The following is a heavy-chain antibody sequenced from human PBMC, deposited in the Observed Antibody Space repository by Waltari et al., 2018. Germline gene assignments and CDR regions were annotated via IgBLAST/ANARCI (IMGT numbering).Heavy chain of an antibody. CDR2: ISGGSSYT. Sequence: EVHLVGSGGGLVKPGGSLRLSCAASGFTYRSYTVNWVRTAPGKGLEWVSSISGGSSYTYYADSVKGRFTIARDNVKNSLYLQMNSLRVEDTAVYYCAREWGVMIGTAAYYLDHWTQGTLVTVSS. V-gene: IGHV3-21*01. CDR3: AREWGVMIGTAAYYLDH. CDR1: GFTYRSYT. J-gene: IGHJ4*02. D-gene: IGHD3-16*01.